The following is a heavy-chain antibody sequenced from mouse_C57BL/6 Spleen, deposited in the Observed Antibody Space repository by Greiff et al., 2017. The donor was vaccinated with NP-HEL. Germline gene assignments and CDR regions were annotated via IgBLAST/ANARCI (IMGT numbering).Heavy chain of an antibody. J-gene: IGHJ2*01. CDR1: GFSFNTYA. Sequence: DVHLVESGGGLVQPKGSLKLSCAASGFSFNTYAMNWVRQAPGKGLEWVARIRSKSNNYATYYADSVKDRFTISRDDSESMLFLQMNNLKTEDTAMYYCVREGYSFDYWGQGTTLTVSS. CDR3: VREGYSFDY. V-gene: IGHV10-1*01. CDR2: IRSKSNNYAT.